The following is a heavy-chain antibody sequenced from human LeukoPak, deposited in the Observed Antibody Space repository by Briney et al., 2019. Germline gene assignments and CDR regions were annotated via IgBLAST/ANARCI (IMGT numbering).Heavy chain of an antibody. Sequence: PGESLKISCKGSGYSFTSYWIGWVRQMPGKGLEWMGIIYPGDSDTRYSPSFQGQVTISVDKSISTAYLQWSSLKASDTAMYCCARHIRVSGSYYVDYWGQGTLVTVSS. V-gene: IGHV5-51*01. CDR2: IYPGDSDT. J-gene: IGHJ4*02. D-gene: IGHD3-10*01. CDR3: ARHIRVSGSYYVDY. CDR1: GYSFTSYW.